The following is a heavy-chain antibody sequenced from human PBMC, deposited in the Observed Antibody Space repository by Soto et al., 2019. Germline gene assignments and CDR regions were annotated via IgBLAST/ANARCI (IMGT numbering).Heavy chain of an antibody. V-gene: IGHV3-21*01. CDR1: GFTFSRYS. CDR3: ASEYCTGNSCYSRIFDY. CDR2: ISSTSTYI. D-gene: IGHD2-21*01. Sequence: PGGSLRLSCEGSGFTFSRYSMNWVRQAPGKGLEWVASISSTSTYIYYGDFVKGRFSIARDNAKNSLYPQMDSLRDEDTALYYCASEYCTGNSCYSRIFDYWGQGTLVTVSS. J-gene: IGHJ4*02.